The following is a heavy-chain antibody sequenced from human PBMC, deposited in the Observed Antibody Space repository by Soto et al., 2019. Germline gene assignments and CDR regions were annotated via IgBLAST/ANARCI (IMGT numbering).Heavy chain of an antibody. CDR3: ARVPDV. CDR1: GGSISSGGYS. CDR2: IYHSGST. V-gene: IGHV4-30-2*01. Sequence: QLQLQESGSGLVKPSQTLSLTCAVSGGSISSGGYSWTWIRQPPGKGLEWIGYIYHSGSTYSNPSLDSRVTISVARAKNQFSLTLSSVTGADTAVYYCARVPDVWGQGTTGTVS. J-gene: IGHJ6*02.